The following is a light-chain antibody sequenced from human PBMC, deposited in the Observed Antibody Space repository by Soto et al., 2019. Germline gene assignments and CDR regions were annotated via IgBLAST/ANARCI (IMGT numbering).Light chain of an antibody. J-gene: IGKJ4*01. CDR1: QSVSSSY. V-gene: IGKV3-20*01. CDR3: QQYGSSPLT. CDR2: GAS. Sequence: LTQSPGTLSLSPGERATLSCRASQSVSSSYLAWYQQKPGQAPRLLIYGASSRATGIPDRFSGSGSGTDFTLTISRLEPEDFAVYYCQQYGSSPLTFGGGTKVEIK.